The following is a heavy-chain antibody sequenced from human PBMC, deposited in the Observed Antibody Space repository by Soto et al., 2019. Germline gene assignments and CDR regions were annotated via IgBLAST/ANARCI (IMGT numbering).Heavy chain of an antibody. J-gene: IGHJ3*02. CDR3: SRGSWSAEVFDI. CDR2: IIPMFDIA. Sequence: QVQLVQSGVEVKKPGSSVKVSCKAAGGSFSIYTVFWVRQAPGQGLEWMGRIIPMFDIANYAQNFQGRVTFNADKFTVTVYMDMLNLRSDNTAVCYCSRGSWSAEVFDIWGQGKLVTVSS. CDR1: GGSFSIYT. V-gene: IGHV1-69*02. D-gene: IGHD6-13*01.